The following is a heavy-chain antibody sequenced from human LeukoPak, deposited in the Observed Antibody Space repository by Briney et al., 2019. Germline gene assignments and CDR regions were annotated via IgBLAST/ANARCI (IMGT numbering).Heavy chain of an antibody. Sequence: SVKVPCKASGGTFSSYTISWVRQAPGQGLVWVGRIIPLLGIANYAEKFQGRVTITADKSTSTAYMELSSLRSEDTAVYYCASELSTSLYYFDYWGQGTLVTVSS. J-gene: IGHJ4*02. CDR2: IIPLLGIA. V-gene: IGHV1-69*02. CDR3: ASELSTSLYYFDY. CDR1: GGTFSSYT. D-gene: IGHD2-2*01.